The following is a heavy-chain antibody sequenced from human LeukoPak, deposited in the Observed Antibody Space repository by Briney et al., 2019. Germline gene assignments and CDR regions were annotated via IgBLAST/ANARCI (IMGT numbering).Heavy chain of an antibody. Sequence: SETLSLTCTVSGGSISSGYYWGWIRQPPGKGLEWIANIYHSGSTYYNPSLESRVTISVDTSKNQFSLKLSSVTAADTAVYYCARARYYYDSSGYYLDYWGQGILVTVSS. CDR1: GGSISSGYY. CDR3: ARARYYYDSSGYYLDY. V-gene: IGHV4-38-2*02. D-gene: IGHD3-22*01. J-gene: IGHJ4*02. CDR2: IYHSGST.